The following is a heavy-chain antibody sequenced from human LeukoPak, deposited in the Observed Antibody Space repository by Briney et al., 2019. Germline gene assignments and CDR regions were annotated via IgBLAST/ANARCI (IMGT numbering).Heavy chain of an antibody. CDR3: AKDGRYCSGGSCYSVDFDY. Sequence: GGSLRLSCAASGFTFSSYAMSWVRQAPGKGLEWVSAISGSGGSTYYADSVKGRFTISRDNSKNTLYLQMNSLRAEDTAVYYCAKDGRYCSGGSCYSVDFDYWAREPWSPSPQ. CDR2: ISGSGGST. D-gene: IGHD2-15*01. V-gene: IGHV3-23*01. J-gene: IGHJ4*02. CDR1: GFTFSSYA.